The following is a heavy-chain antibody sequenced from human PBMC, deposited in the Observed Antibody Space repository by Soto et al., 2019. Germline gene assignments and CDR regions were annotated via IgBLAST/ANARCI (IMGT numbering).Heavy chain of an antibody. CDR2: ISAPNGNT. CDR3: ARGRYGDY. Sequence: QVHLVQSGAEVKKPGASVKVSCKASGYTFTSYGITWVRQAPGQGLEWMGWISAPNGNTDYAQKLEGRGIVTRDTSTSTAYMELRSLRSDDTAVYYCARGRYGDYWGQGALVTVYS. CDR1: GYTFTSYG. V-gene: IGHV1-18*01. J-gene: IGHJ4*02. D-gene: IGHD1-1*01.